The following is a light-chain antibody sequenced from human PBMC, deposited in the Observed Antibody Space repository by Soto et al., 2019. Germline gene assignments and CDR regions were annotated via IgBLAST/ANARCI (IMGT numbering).Light chain of an antibody. Sequence: QSALIQPPSVSGSPGQSVTISCTGTRSDVGSYDYVSWSQQHPGTVPKPMIYHVNTRPSGVPDRFSGSKSGNTASMTIAGLQAEDEADYYCVSYAGGTDVFGTGTKVTGL. CDR1: RSDVGSYDY. CDR2: HVN. CDR3: VSYAGGTDV. J-gene: IGLJ1*01. V-gene: IGLV2-11*01.